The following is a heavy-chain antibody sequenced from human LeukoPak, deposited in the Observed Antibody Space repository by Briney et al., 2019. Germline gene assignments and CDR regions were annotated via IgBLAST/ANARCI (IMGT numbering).Heavy chain of an antibody. Sequence: SETLSLTCAVYGGSFSGYYWSWIRQPPGKGLEWIGEINHSGSTNYNPSLKSRVTISVDTSKNQFSLKLSSVTAADTAVYYCARNEGYSGYDTYYYDSSGYYFDYWGQGTLVTVSS. D-gene: IGHD3-22*01. CDR3: ARNEGYSGYDTYYYDSSGYYFDY. CDR1: GGSFSGYY. V-gene: IGHV4-34*01. J-gene: IGHJ4*02. CDR2: INHSGST.